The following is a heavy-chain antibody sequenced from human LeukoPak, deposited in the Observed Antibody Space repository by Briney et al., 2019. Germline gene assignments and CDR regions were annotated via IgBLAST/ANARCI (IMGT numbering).Heavy chain of an antibody. CDR2: ISANDGSA. J-gene: IGHJ5*02. Sequence: ASVKVSCKASGYRFTSYGISWVRQAPGQGLEWMGWISANDGSANYTQKLQGRVTMTTDTSTSTAYMEIRDLRSDDTAVYYCARGVVGHYTWFDPWGQGTLVTVSS. CDR3: ARGVVGHYTWFDP. V-gene: IGHV1-18*01. CDR1: GYRFTSYG. D-gene: IGHD2-2*01.